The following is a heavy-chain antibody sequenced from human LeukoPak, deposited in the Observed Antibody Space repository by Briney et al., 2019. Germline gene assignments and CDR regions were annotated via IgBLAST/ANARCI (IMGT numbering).Heavy chain of an antibody. CDR1: GGSISSGDYY. Sequence: SSETLSLTCTVSGGSISSGDYYWSWIRQPPGKGLEWIGYIYYSGSTYYNPSVKSRVTISVDTSKNQFSLNLNSVTAADTAVYFCSRGLDSRKLGYWGQGTLVTVSS. D-gene: IGHD3-22*01. J-gene: IGHJ4*02. CDR3: SRGLDSRKLGY. CDR2: IYYSGST. V-gene: IGHV4-30-4*01.